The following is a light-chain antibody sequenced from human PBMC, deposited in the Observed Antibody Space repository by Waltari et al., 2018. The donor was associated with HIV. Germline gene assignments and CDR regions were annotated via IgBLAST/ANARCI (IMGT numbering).Light chain of an antibody. CDR1: RCNIGRNP. CDR2: TDI. Sequence: QSVLTQPPSASGTPGQRVTISCSGRRCNIGRNPVSCLQPLPGTAPKLLMYTDIRPPSGVPARFSASKSGTSASLAIIGLQSEDDADYYCSTWDDSLNALFGGGTKLAV. CDR3: STWDDSLNAL. V-gene: IGLV1-44*01. J-gene: IGLJ2*01.